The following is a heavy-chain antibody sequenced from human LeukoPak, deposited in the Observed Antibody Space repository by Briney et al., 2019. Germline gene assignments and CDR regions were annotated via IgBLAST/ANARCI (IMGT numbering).Heavy chain of an antibody. J-gene: IGHJ4*02. CDR2: ISGSGGST. D-gene: IGHD6-25*01. CDR3: AKDIRRYSSGDY. CDR1: GFTFSSYA. V-gene: IGHV3-23*01. Sequence: GGSLRLSCAASGFTFSSYAMSWVRQAPGKGLEWVSAISGSGGSTYYADSVRGRFTISRDNSKNTLYLQMNSLRAEDTAVYYCAKDIRRYSSGDYWGQGTLVTVSS.